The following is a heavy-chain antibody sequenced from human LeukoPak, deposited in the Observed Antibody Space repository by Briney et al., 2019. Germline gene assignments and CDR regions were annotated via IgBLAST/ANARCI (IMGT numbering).Heavy chain of an antibody. D-gene: IGHD6-19*01. CDR2: ISGSGGST. CDR3: AKASSGWPYYFDF. Sequence: PGGSLRLSCAPSGFPFSSYAISWVRQPPGKEREWVSSISGSGGSTYYADSVKGRFIISRDNSKNTLYLQMNSLRAEDTAVYYCAKASSGWPYYFDFWGQGTLVTVSS. V-gene: IGHV3-23*01. CDR1: GFPFSSYA. J-gene: IGHJ4*02.